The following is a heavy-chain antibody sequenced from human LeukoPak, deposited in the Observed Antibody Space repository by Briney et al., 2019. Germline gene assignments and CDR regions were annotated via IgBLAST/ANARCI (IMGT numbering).Heavy chain of an antibody. V-gene: IGHV1-46*01. Sequence: ASVKVSCKASGYTFTSYYMHWVRQAPGQGLEWMGIINPSGGSTSYAQKFQGRVTMTRDTSTSTVYMGLRSLRSDDTAVYYCARDVETSFDYWGQGTLVTVSS. J-gene: IGHJ4*02. CDR1: GYTFTSYY. CDR2: INPSGGST. D-gene: IGHD5-18*01. CDR3: ARDVETSFDY.